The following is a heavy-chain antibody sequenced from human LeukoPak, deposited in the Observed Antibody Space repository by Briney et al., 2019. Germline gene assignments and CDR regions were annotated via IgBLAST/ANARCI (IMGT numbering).Heavy chain of an antibody. CDR1: GFTFSSYW. J-gene: IGHJ6*02. V-gene: IGHV3-7*03. CDR2: IKRDGSEK. CDR3: ARDPRRYSGYRLQDYYYYGMDV. D-gene: IGHD5-12*01. Sequence: GGSLRLSCAASGFTFSSYWMTWVRQAPGKGLEWVANIKRDGSEKHYVDSVKGRFTISRDNAKNSMFLQMNSLRAEDTAVYYCARDPRRYSGYRLQDYYYYGMDVWGQGTTVTVSS.